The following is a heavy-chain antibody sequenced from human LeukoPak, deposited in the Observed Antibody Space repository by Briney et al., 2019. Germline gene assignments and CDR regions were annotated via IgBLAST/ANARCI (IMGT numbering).Heavy chain of an antibody. CDR1: GFSFTNYW. CDR3: ARGGYGHGFDI. CDR2: VDSDGSDT. Sequence: LSGGSLRLSCVASGFSFTNYWMHWVRQAPGKGLVWVSRVDSDGSDTIYADSVRGRFTISRDNAKNTVFLQMNSLRVEDTAVYYCARGGYGHGFDIWGQGTTVTVSS. J-gene: IGHJ3*02. D-gene: IGHD5-12*01. V-gene: IGHV3-74*01.